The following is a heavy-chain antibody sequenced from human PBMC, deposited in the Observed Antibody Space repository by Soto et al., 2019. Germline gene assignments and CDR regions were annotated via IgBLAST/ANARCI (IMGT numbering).Heavy chain of an antibody. CDR1: GGSVSSGSYY. Sequence: PSETLSLTCTVSGGSVSSGSYYWSWIRQPPGKGLEWIGYIYYIGSTNYNPSLKSRVTISVDTSKNQFSLKLSSVTAADTAVYYCARDRIYGDYDYWGQGTLVTVSS. CDR3: ARDRIYGDYDY. J-gene: IGHJ4*02. V-gene: IGHV4-61*01. D-gene: IGHD4-17*01. CDR2: IYYIGST.